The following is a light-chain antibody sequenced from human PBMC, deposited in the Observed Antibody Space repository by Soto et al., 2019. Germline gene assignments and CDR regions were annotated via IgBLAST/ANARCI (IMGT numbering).Light chain of an antibody. CDR2: KAS. J-gene: IGKJ1*01. CDR3: QHFNSYPWT. V-gene: IGKV1-5*03. CDR1: QSISSW. Sequence: DIQMIQPPSTLSASVGDRVTITCRASQSISSWLAWYQQKPGKAPKLLINKASSLESGVPSRFSGSGSGTEFTLTISSLQPDDFATYYCQHFNSYPWTFGQGTKVDI.